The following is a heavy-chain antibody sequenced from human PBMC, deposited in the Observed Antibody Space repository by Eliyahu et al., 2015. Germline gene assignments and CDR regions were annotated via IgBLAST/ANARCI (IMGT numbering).Heavy chain of an antibody. CDR2: IXKGGGDT. CDR1: XFTFXSYA. D-gene: IGHD3-22*01. Sequence: EVQLVESGGGLVQPGGSLRLSCAASXFTFXSYAMAWVXQAPGKGLEWVSGIXKGGGDTYNADSVKGRFTTSRDNSKNTLYLQMTSLRAEDTAVYFCAKRPGLGXPYEKWGQGTLVTVSS. J-gene: IGHJ4*02. CDR3: AKRPGLGXPYEK. V-gene: IGHV3-23*04.